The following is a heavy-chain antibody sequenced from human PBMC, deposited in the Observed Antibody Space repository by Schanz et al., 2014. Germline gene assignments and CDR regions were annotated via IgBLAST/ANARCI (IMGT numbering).Heavy chain of an antibody. CDR2: ISGRSSHI. Sequence: EVLLVESGGGLVKPGGSLRLSCEASGFTFITYTMNWVRQAPGKGLEWVSSISGRSSHIYYADSVKGRFSISRDNAKNSLYLQLNSLRAEDTAVYYCARGRDVSDFWSGSPPKGGANDYWGQGTLVTVSS. V-gene: IGHV3-21*02. J-gene: IGHJ4*02. CDR3: ARGRDVSDFWSGSPPKGGANDY. D-gene: IGHD3-3*01. CDR1: GFTFITYT.